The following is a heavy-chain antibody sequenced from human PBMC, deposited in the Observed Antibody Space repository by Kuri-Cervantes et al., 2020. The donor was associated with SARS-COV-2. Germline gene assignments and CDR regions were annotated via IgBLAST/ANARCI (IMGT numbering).Heavy chain of an antibody. J-gene: IGHJ5*02. CDR3: ATDYDSSGSTPYNWFDP. D-gene: IGHD3-22*01. CDR2: IIPIFGTA. V-gene: IGHV1-69*06. Sequence: SVKVSCKASGYTFTTYGINWVRQAPGQGLEWMGGIIPIFGTANYAQKFQGRVTITADKSTSTAYMELSSLRSEDTAVYYCATDYDSSGSTPYNWFDPWGQGTLVTVSS. CDR1: GYTFTTYG.